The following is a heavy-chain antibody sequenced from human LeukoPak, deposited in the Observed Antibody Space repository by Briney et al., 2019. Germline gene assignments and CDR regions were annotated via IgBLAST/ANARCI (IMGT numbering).Heavy chain of an antibody. Sequence: GGSLRLSCAASGFTFSSYGMSWVRQAPGKGLEGVSAISGSGGSTYYADSVKGRFTISRDNAKNTLYLQMNSLRAEDTAVYYCAKWFGEFLGDTIDYWGQGTLVTVSS. CDR2: ISGSGGST. CDR1: GFTFSSYG. D-gene: IGHD3-10*01. CDR3: AKWFGEFLGDTIDY. J-gene: IGHJ4*02. V-gene: IGHV3-23*01.